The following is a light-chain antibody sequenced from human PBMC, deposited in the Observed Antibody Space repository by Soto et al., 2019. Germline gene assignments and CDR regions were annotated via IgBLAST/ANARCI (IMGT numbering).Light chain of an antibody. CDR2: GAS. Sequence: EIVLTQSPGTLALSPWERAALSCRASQSVSSSYLAWYQQKPGQAPRLLIYGASSRATGIPDRFSGSGSGTDFTLTISRLEPEDFAVYYCQQGAFTFGPGTKVDIK. J-gene: IGKJ3*01. V-gene: IGKV3-20*01. CDR1: QSVSSSY. CDR3: QQGAFT.